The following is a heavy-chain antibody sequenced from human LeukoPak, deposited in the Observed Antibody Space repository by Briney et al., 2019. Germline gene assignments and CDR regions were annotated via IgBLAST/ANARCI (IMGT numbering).Heavy chain of an antibody. CDR2: ISYSGST. Sequence: SETLSLTCSVSGGSISSLYWSWIRQPPGKGLEWIGYISYSGSTNYNPSLKSRVTISVDTSKNQFSLKLSSVTAADTAVYYCARSINYSSGWSSYNWFDPWGQGTLVTVSS. V-gene: IGHV4-59*01. CDR1: GGSISSLY. CDR3: ARSINYSSGWSSYNWFDP. J-gene: IGHJ5*02. D-gene: IGHD6-19*01.